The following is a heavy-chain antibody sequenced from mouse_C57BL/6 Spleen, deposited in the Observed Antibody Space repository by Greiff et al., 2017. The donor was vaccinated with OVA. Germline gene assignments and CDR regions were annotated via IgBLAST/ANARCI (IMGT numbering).Heavy chain of an antibody. V-gene: IGHV1-55*01. J-gene: IGHJ3*01. D-gene: IGHD1-1*01. CDR3: ARNYYGSSWFAY. CDR2: IYPGSGST. CDR1: GYTFTSYW. Sequence: QVQLQQPGAELVKPGASVKMSCKASGYTFTSYWITWVKQRPGQGPEWIGDIYPGSGSTNYNEKFKSKATLTVDTSSSTAYMQLSSLTSEDSAVYYCARNYYGSSWFAYWGQGTLVTVSA.